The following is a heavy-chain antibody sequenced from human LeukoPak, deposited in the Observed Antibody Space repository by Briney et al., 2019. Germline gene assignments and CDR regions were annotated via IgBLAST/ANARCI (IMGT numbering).Heavy chain of an antibody. CDR3: AKDRRDGYNRRPLDY. Sequence: PGGSLRLSCAVSGFTFSSYGMHWVRQAPGKGLEWVAFIRYDGSNKYYADSVKGRFTISRDNSKNTLYLQMNSLRAEDTAVYYCAKDRRDGYNRRPLDYWGQGTLVTVSS. CDR2: IRYDGSNK. D-gene: IGHD5-24*01. V-gene: IGHV3-30*02. CDR1: GFTFSSYG. J-gene: IGHJ4*02.